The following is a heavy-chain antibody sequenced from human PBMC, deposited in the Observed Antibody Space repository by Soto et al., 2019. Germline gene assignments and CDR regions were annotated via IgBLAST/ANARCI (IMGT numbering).Heavy chain of an antibody. J-gene: IGHJ6*02. D-gene: IGHD2-8*01. CDR1: GFTFSSYG. CDR3: AREVNTNPVYYYYYCMDV. CDR2: IWYDGSNK. Sequence: VQLVESGGGVVQPGRSLRLSCAASGFTFSSYGMHWVRQAPGKGLEWVAVIWYDGSNKYYADSVKGRFTISRDKSKNTLYLHMNILRAEDTAVYYCAREVNTNPVYYYYYCMDVWGQGTTVTVSS. V-gene: IGHV3-33*01.